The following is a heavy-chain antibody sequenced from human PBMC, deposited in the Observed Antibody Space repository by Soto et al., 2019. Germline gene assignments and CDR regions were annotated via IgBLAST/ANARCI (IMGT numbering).Heavy chain of an antibody. CDR3: ARVYDFWSGYGYYGMDV. CDR2: IIPIFGTA. V-gene: IGHV1-69*13. J-gene: IGHJ6*04. D-gene: IGHD3-3*01. CDR1: GGTFSSYA. Sequence: SVKVSCKASGGTFSSYAISWVRQAPGQGLEWMGGIIPIFGTANYAQKFQGRVTITADESTSTAYMELSSLRSEDTAVYYCARVYDFWSGYGYYGMDVRGKGTTVTVSS.